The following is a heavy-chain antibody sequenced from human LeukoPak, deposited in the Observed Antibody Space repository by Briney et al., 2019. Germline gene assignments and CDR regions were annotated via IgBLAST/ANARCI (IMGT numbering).Heavy chain of an antibody. CDR1: GFTFSSYG. Sequence: TGGSLRLSCAASGFTFSSYGMHWVRQAPGKGLEWVAVIWYDGSNKYYADSVKGRFTISRDNSKNTLYLQMNSLRAEDTAVYYCARDPYSSGSDYWGQGTLVTVSS. CDR3: ARDPYSSGSDY. CDR2: IWYDGSNK. J-gene: IGHJ4*02. D-gene: IGHD6-19*01. V-gene: IGHV3-33*01.